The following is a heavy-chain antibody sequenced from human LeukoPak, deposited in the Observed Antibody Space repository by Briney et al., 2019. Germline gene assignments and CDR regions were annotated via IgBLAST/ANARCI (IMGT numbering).Heavy chain of an antibody. Sequence: GASVKLSCSPSGYTFTRYGISWVRQAPGQGLEWMGWISAYNGNTNYAQKLQGRVTMTTDTSTSTAYMKLRSLRSDDMAVYYCARATLAYCGGDCYSYYFDYWGQGTLVTVSS. CDR1: GYTFTRYG. CDR3: ARATLAYCGGDCYSYYFDY. V-gene: IGHV1-18*03. J-gene: IGHJ4*02. D-gene: IGHD2-21*02. CDR2: ISAYNGNT.